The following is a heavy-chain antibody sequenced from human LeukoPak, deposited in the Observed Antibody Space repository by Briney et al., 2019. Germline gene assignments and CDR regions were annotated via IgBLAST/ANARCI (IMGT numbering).Heavy chain of an antibody. Sequence: ASVKVSCKASGYTFTSYGVSWVRQAPGQGLEWMGWISAYNGNTSYAQKLQGRVTMTTDTPTSTAYMELRSLRSDDTAVYYCARGGGYDSRTRDAFDIWGQGTMVTVSS. CDR2: ISAYNGNT. CDR1: GYTFTSYG. CDR3: ARGGGYDSRTRDAFDI. V-gene: IGHV1-18*01. J-gene: IGHJ3*02. D-gene: IGHD3-16*01.